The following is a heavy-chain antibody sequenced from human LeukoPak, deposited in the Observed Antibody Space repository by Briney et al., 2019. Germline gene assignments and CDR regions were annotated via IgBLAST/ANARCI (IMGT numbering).Heavy chain of an antibody. J-gene: IGHJ4*02. D-gene: IGHD4-23*01. CDR2: INPGGGST. CDR3: ARIMTTMVTGDY. Sequence: ASVKVSCKASGYTFTSYYMHWVRQAPGQGLEWMGIINPGGGSTTYAQKFQGRVTMTRDTSTSTVYMELSSLRSEDTAMYYCARIMTTMVTGDYWGQGTLVTVSS. CDR1: GYTFTSYY. V-gene: IGHV1-46*01.